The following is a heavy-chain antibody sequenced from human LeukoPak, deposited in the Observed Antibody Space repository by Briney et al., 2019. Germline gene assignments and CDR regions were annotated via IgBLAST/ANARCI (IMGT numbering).Heavy chain of an antibody. CDR1: EFTVSSNY. V-gene: IGHV3-66*01. J-gene: IGHJ4*02. Sequence: PGGSLRLSCAASEFTVSSNYMSWVRQTPGKGLEWVSVIYSGGSTYCADSVKGRFTISRDNSKNTLYLQLNSLRAEDTAMYYCARMGTTPAYYFDFWGQGTLVTVSS. D-gene: IGHD1-1*01. CDR2: IYSGGST. CDR3: ARMGTTPAYYFDF.